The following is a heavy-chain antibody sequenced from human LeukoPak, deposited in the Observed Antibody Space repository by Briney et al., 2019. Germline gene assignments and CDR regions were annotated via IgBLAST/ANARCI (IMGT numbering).Heavy chain of an antibody. D-gene: IGHD2-2*01. CDR2: IIPIFGTA. J-gene: IGHJ5*02. CDR3: ARDGYCSRTSCFNWFDP. CDR1: GGTFSSYA. V-gene: IGHV1-69*13. Sequence: SVKVSCKASGGTFSSYAISWVRQAPGQGLEWMGGIIPIFGTANYAQKFQGRVTITADESTSTAYMELSSLRSEDTAVYYCARDGYCSRTSCFNWFDPWGQGTLVTVSS.